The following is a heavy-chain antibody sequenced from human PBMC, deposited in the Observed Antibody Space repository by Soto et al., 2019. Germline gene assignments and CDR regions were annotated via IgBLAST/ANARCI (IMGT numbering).Heavy chain of an antibody. CDR3: ARVPIFLYHPAPYDSSCYHLDY. Sequence: ASVKVSCKASGYTFTSYAMHWVRQAPGQRLEWMGWINAGNGNTKYSQKFQGRVTITRDTSASTAYMELSSLRSEDTAVYYCARVPIFLYHPAPYDSSCYHLDYWGQGTMVTVYS. CDR2: INAGNGNT. D-gene: IGHD3-22*01. CDR1: GYTFTSYA. J-gene: IGHJ4*02. V-gene: IGHV1-3*01.